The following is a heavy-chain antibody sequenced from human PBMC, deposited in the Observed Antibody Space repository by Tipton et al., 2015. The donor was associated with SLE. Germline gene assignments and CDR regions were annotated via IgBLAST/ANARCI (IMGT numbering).Heavy chain of an antibody. CDR1: GGPISSGGYY. CDR2: IYYSGST. CDR3: ARPAGYSSSWYYY. Sequence: TLSLTCTVSGGPISSGGYYWSWIRQHPGKGLEWIGYIYYSGSTYYNPSLKSRVTISVDTSKNQFSLKLSSVTAADTAVYYCARPAGYSSSWYYYWGQGTLVTVSS. V-gene: IGHV4-31*03. D-gene: IGHD6-13*01. J-gene: IGHJ4*02.